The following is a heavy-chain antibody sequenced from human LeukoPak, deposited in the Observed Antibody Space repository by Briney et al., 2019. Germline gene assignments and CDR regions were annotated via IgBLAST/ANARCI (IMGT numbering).Heavy chain of an antibody. V-gene: IGHV3-30*02. J-gene: IGHJ4*02. CDR2: IRYDGSNK. CDR1: GFTFSSYG. CDR3: AKGRSGYSPFDY. D-gene: IGHD3-3*01. Sequence: LPGGSLRLSCAASGFTFSSYGMHWVRQAPGKGLEWAAFIRYDGSNKYYADSVKGRFTISRDNSKNTLYLQMNSLRAEDTAVYYCAKGRSGYSPFDYWGQGTLVTVSS.